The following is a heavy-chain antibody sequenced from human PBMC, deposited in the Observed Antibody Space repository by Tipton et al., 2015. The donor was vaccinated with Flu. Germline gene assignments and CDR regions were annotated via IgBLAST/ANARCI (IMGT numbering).Heavy chain of an antibody. CDR3: ARGSGSGTDVTFYF. CDR2: TYVSGSA. V-gene: IGHV4-4*07. D-gene: IGHD3-10*01. Sequence: TLSLTCTVSGGSLSGYYWTWIRQPAGKGLEWIGRTYVSGSAKYNPSLKSRVTMSVDTSKNQFSLKLSSVTAADTAVYYCARGSGSGTDVTFYFWGQGTLVTVSS. CDR1: GGSLSGYY. J-gene: IGHJ4*02.